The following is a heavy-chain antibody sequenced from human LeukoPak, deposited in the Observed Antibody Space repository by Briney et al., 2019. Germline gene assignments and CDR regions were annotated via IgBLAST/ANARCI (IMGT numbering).Heavy chain of an antibody. CDR1: GGSFSGYY. D-gene: IGHD3-9*01. J-gene: IGHJ4*02. V-gene: IGHV4-34*01. Sequence: SETLSLTCAVYGGSFSGYYWSWIRQPPGKWLEWIGEINHSGSTNYNPSLKSRVTISVDTSKNQFSLKLSSVTAADTAVYYCARERALVLRYFDWLGRLDYWGQGTLVTVSS. CDR3: ARERALVLRYFDWLGRLDY. CDR2: INHSGST.